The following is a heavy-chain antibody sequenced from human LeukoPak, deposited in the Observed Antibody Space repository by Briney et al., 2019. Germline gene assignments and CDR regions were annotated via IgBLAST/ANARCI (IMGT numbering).Heavy chain of an antibody. Sequence: PSETLSLTCTVSGGSISSYYWSWIRQPPGMGLEWIGYIYYTGSTDYNPSLKSRAAISVDTSKNQFSLKLSSVTAADTAVYYCARGSKAAPGTFDYWGQGTLVAVSS. D-gene: IGHD6-13*01. J-gene: IGHJ4*02. V-gene: IGHV4-59*01. CDR1: GGSISSYY. CDR3: ARGSKAAPGTFDY. CDR2: IYYTGST.